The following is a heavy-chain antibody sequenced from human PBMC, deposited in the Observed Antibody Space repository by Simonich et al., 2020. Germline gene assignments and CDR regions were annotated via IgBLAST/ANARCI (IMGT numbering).Heavy chain of an antibody. Sequence: QVQLVESGGGVVQPGRSLRLSCAASGLTFSSYGMHWVRQAPGKGLEWVAVKWYDGSNKNYADSVKGRFTISRDNSKNTLYLQMNSLRAEDTAVYYCARERAAAGEAFDYWGQGTLVTVSS. V-gene: IGHV3-33*01. CDR1: GLTFSSYG. J-gene: IGHJ4*02. D-gene: IGHD6-13*01. CDR3: ARERAAAGEAFDY. CDR2: KWYDGSNK.